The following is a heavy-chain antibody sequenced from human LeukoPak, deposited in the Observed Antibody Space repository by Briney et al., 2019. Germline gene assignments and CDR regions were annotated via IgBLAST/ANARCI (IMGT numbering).Heavy chain of an antibody. CDR1: GFTFSSYW. CDR2: IKQDGSEK. D-gene: IGHD4-23*01. J-gene: IGHJ4*02. V-gene: IGHV3-7*01. Sequence: PGGSLRLSCAASGFTFSSYWMSWVRQAPGKGLEWVANIKQDGSEKYYVDSVKGRFTISRDNAKNSVYLQMNSLRAEDTAVYYCARDLDYGGRGLDSWGQGTLVIVSS. CDR3: ARDLDYGGRGLDS.